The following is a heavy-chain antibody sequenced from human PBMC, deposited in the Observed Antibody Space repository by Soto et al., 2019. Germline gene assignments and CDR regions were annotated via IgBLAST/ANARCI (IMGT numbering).Heavy chain of an antibody. J-gene: IGHJ4*02. CDR1: VYTFTSYD. D-gene: IGHD4-17*01. Sequence: XSVKVSCKASVYTFTSYDINWVRQATGQGLEWMGWMNPNSGNTGSAQNFQGRVTMTRDTFTRTAYMELSRLTSEDTAVYYCVRVVGAIDYWGQGTLVTVSS. CDR2: MNPNSGNT. V-gene: IGHV1-8*01. CDR3: VRVVGAIDY.